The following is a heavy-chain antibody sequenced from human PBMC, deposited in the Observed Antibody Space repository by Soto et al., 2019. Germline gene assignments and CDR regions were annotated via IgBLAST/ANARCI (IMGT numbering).Heavy chain of an antibody. V-gene: IGHV4-59*08. CDR2: IYYSGST. CDR1: GGSISRYY. D-gene: IGHD2-2*01. Sequence: PSETLSLTCTVSGGSISRYYWSWIRQPPGKGLEWIGYIYYSGSTNYNPSLKSRVTISVDTSKNQFSLKLSSVTAADTAVYYCARQGMPRRSYYFDYWGQGTLVTVSS. J-gene: IGHJ4*02. CDR3: ARQGMPRRSYYFDY.